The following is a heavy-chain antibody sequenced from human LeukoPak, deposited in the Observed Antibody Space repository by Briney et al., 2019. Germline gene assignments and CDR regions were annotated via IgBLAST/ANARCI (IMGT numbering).Heavy chain of an antibody. CDR2: INPHSGGT. V-gene: IGHV1-2*02. CDR1: GYTFTGYY. J-gene: IGHJ4*02. CDR3: ATKDLDY. Sequence: GASVRVSCKASGYTFTGYYMHWVRQAPGPGLEWMGWINPHSGGTNYAQKFQGRVTMTRDTSISTAYMELSSLTSDDTAVYYCATKDLDYWGQGTLVTVSS.